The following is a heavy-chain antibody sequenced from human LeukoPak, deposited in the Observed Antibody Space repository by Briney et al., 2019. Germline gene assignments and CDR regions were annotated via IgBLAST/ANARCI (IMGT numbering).Heavy chain of an antibody. CDR2: ISYDGGNT. CDR1: GFTFSTYA. CDR3: ARDSTYYYDSGSSGPHYFDY. V-gene: IGHV3-30*01. Sequence: GGSLRLSCAASGFTFSTYAMHWVRQAPGKGLEWVAVISYDGGNTYYADSVKGRFTISGDNSKNTLYLQLNSLRAEDTAVYYCARDSTYYYDSGSSGPHYFDYWGQGTLVTVSS. D-gene: IGHD3-10*01. J-gene: IGHJ4*02.